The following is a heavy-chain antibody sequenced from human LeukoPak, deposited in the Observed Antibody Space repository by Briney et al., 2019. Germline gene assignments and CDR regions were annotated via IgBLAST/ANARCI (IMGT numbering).Heavy chain of an antibody. Sequence: PGGSLRLSCAASGFTFSSYSMNWVRQAPGKGLEWVSYISSSSSTIYYADSVKGRFTISRDNAKNSLYLQMNSLRAEDTAVYYCAREGVAVAGTFNYWGQGTLVTVSS. CDR2: ISSSSSTI. V-gene: IGHV3-48*04. D-gene: IGHD6-19*01. CDR3: AREGVAVAGTFNY. J-gene: IGHJ4*02. CDR1: GFTFSSYS.